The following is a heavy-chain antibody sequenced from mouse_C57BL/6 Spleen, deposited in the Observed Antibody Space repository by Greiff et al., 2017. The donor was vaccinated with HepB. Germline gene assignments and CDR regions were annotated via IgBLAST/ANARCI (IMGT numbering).Heavy chain of an antibody. Sequence: EVMLVESGGGLVKPGGSLKLSCAASGFTFSDYGMHWVRQAPEKGLEWVAYISSGSSTIYYADTVKGRFTISRDNAKNTLFLQMTMLRSEDTAMYYCAREIYYGYDRAMDYWGQGTSVTVSS. D-gene: IGHD2-2*01. V-gene: IGHV5-17*01. J-gene: IGHJ4*01. CDR3: AREIYYGYDRAMDY. CDR1: GFTFSDYG. CDR2: ISSGSSTI.